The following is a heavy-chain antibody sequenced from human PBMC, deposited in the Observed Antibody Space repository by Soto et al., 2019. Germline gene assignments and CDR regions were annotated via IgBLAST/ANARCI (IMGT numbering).Heavy chain of an antibody. Sequence: GGSLRLSCSASGFTFSTFAVHRVRQAPGKGLEWVAVISADGTNKYYADSVKGRFTISRDNSKNTLFLQMDSLRTEDTAMYYCARAPTSRFDYWGQGTLVTVSS. CDR3: ARAPTSRFDY. V-gene: IGHV3-30-3*01. J-gene: IGHJ4*02. CDR1: GFTFSTFA. CDR2: ISADGTNK.